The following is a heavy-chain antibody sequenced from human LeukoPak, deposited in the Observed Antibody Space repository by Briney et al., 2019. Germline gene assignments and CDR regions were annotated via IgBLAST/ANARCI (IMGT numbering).Heavy chain of an antibody. CDR2: ISTNSGNT. CDR3: ARDVNYAFDY. CDR1: GCSFTRNG. V-gene: IGHV1-18*01. J-gene: IGHJ4*02. D-gene: IGHD3-16*01. Sequence: ASVKVSCKPSGCSFTRNGISWVRQAPGQGLEWMGWISTNSGNTNYAQKFQDRVTLTTDTSTSTAYMELRSLRSDDTAVYYCARDVNYAFDYWGQGTLVTVSS.